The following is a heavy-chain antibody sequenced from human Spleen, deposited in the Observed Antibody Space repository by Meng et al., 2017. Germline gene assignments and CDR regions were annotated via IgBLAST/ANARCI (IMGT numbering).Heavy chain of an antibody. CDR3: ARGGGDSWYIDY. J-gene: IGHJ4*02. D-gene: IGHD6-13*01. V-gene: IGHV4-34*01. CDR2: NNHSGNT. CDR1: GGSFSGYY. Sequence: QVQLQQWGSGLLKPSETLSLTCAVTGGSFSGYYWSWIRQPPGKGLEWIGENNHSGNTNYNPSLKSRVTISVDTSKNQFSLKLSSVTAADTAVYYCARGGGDSWYIDYWGQGTLVTVSS.